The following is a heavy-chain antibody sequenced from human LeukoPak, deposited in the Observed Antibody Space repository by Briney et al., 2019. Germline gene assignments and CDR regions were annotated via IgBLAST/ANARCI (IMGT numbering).Heavy chain of an antibody. CDR2: IYYSGST. CDR3: ARDRRGDDAFDI. Sequence: SETLSLTCTVSGGSISSYCWSWIRQPPGKGLEWIGYIYYSGSTNYNPSLKSRVTISVDTSKNQFSLKLSSVTAADTAVYYCARDRRGDDAFDIWGQGTMVTVSS. V-gene: IGHV4-59*01. CDR1: GGSISSYC. D-gene: IGHD1-14*01. J-gene: IGHJ3*02.